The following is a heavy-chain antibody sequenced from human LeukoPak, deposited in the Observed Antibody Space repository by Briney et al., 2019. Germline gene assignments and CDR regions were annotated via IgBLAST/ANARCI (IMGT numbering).Heavy chain of an antibody. CDR1: GFTVSSNY. CDR2: IYSGGST. Sequence: GGSLRLSCAASGFTVSSNYMSWVRQAPGKGLEWVSVIYSGGSTYYADSVKGRFTISRDNSKNTLYLQMNSLRAEDTAVYYCAREANYYGSGSYPDYWGQGTLVTVSS. CDR3: AREANYYGSGSYPDY. J-gene: IGHJ4*02. D-gene: IGHD3-10*01. V-gene: IGHV3-53*01.